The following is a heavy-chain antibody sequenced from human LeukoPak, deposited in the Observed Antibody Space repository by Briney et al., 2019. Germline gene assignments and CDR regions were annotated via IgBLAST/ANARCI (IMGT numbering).Heavy chain of an antibody. Sequence: GGSLRLSCAASGFTLSSYWMHWVRQAPGKGLVWVSRINSDGSRTNYADSVKGRFTISRDNAKNTLYLQMNSLRADDTAVYYCTSAFGDNWPLEYWGQGTLVTVSS. J-gene: IGHJ4*02. D-gene: IGHD1-20*01. CDR1: GFTLSSYW. CDR2: INSDGSRT. V-gene: IGHV3-74*01. CDR3: TSAFGDNWPLEY.